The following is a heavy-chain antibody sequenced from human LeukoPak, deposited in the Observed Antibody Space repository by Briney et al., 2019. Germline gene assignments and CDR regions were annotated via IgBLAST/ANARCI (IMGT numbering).Heavy chain of an antibody. V-gene: IGHV4-34*01. J-gene: IGHJ4*02. D-gene: IGHD6-13*01. Sequence: SETLSLTCAVYGGSFSGYYWSWIRQPPGKGLEWIGEINHSGSTNYNPSLKSRVTISVDTSKNQFSLKLSSVTAADTAVYYCARRSMAGYSTYWGQGILVTVSS. CDR1: GGSFSGYY. CDR3: ARRSMAGYSTY. CDR2: INHSGST.